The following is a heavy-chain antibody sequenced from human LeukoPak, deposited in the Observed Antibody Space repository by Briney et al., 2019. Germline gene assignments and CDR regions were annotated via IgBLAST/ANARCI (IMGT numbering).Heavy chain of an antibody. CDR1: GFTSNNYG. D-gene: IGHD2-2*01. J-gene: IGHJ4*02. CDR3: AKGPLRGTAAAIDY. CDR2: ILYDGRNK. V-gene: IGHV3-30*18. Sequence: GGSLRLSCAASGFTSNNYGMHWVRQAPGKGLEWVAVILYDGRNKHYPDSVKGRFTISRDISTDTLWLQMDSLRTEDTAVYYCAKGPLRGTAAAIDYWGRGTLVTVSS.